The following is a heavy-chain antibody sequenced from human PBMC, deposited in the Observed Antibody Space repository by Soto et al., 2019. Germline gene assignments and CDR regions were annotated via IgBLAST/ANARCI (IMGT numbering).Heavy chain of an antibody. V-gene: IGHV4-39*01. D-gene: IGHD3-10*01. CDR3: ARPIGEGYFDY. J-gene: IGHJ4*02. CDR1: GGSISSSSYY. Sequence: SETLSLTCTVSGGSISSSSYYWGWIRQPPGKGLEWIGSIYYSGSTYYNPSLKSRVTISVDTSKNQFSLKLSSVTAADTAVYYCARPIGEGYFDYWGQGTLVTVSS. CDR2: IYYSGST.